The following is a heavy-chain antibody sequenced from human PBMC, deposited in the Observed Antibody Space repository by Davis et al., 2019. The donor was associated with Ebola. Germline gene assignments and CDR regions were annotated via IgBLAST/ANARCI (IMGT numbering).Heavy chain of an antibody. J-gene: IGHJ3*02. V-gene: IGHV3-53*01. CDR1: GLTVCSSY. D-gene: IGHD5-24*01. CDR3: ARGDGYDDAFDI. CDR2: IFSGGTT. Sequence: GESLKTSCAASGLTVCSSYMSWVRQSPGKGLEWVSVIFSGGTTYYGDSVKGRFTISRDNSKNTLYLQMNSLRAGDTAVYYCARGDGYDDAFDIWGQGTMVTVSS.